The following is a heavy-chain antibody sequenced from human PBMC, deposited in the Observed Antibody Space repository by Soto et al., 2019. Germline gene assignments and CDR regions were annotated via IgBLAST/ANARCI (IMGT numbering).Heavy chain of an antibody. CDR3: ARESLGAKGADH. CDR1: GDTFNSYV. Sequence: QVQLVQSGAEVKRPGSSVKVSSESSGDTFNSYVISWVRQAPGQGLEWMGGIIPIIGVTHYAQKFQGRVTISALSATGTAYMELTNLGFEDTAIYYCARESLGAKGADHWGQGTLVTVSS. D-gene: IGHD3-16*01. CDR2: IIPIIGVT. J-gene: IGHJ4*02. V-gene: IGHV1-69*17.